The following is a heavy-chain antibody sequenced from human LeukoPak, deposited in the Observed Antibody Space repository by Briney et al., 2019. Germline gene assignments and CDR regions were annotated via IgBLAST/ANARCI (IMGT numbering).Heavy chain of an antibody. J-gene: IGHJ4*02. CDR3: ARDRESGSYPGYYFDY. CDR1: GGTFSSYA. Sequence: SVKVSCKASGGTFSSYAISWVRQAPGQGLEWMGGIIPIFGTANYAQKFQGRVTMTRDTSTSTVYMELSSLRSEDTAVYYCARDRESGSYPGYYFDYWGQGTLVTVSS. V-gene: IGHV1-69*05. CDR2: IIPIFGTA. D-gene: IGHD1-26*01.